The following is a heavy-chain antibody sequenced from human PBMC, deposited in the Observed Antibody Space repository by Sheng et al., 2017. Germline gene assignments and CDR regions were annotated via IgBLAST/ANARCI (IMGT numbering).Heavy chain of an antibody. CDR1: GGTFSSHA. CDR2: IIPIFGTA. Sequence: QVQLVQSGAEVKKPGSSVKVSCKASGGTFSSHAISWVRQAPGQGLECMGGIIPIFGTANYAQKFQGRVTNTADESTSTAYMELSSLRSDDTAVYYCARDRGAKDAFDIWGQGTMVTVSS. D-gene: IGHD1-26*01. J-gene: IGHJ3*02. CDR3: ARDRGAKDAFDI. V-gene: IGHV1-69*13.